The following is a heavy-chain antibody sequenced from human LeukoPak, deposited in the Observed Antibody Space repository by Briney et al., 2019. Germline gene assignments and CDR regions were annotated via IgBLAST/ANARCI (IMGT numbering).Heavy chain of an antibody. D-gene: IGHD3-22*01. CDR3: ARDYYDSSGYQVFDY. J-gene: IGHJ4*02. Sequence: TPSETLSLTCTVSGGSISSYYWSWLRQPAGRGLEWIGRIYTSGSTNYNPSLKSRVTMSVDTSKNQFSPKLSSATAADTAVYYCARDYYDSSGYQVFDYWGQGTLVTVSS. CDR1: GGSISSYY. CDR2: IYTSGST. V-gene: IGHV4-4*07.